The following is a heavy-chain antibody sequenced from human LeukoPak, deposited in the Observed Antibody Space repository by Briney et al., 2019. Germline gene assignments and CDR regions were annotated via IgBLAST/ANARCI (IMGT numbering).Heavy chain of an antibody. V-gene: IGHV4-30-2*01. CDR1: GGSISSGGYY. CDR3: ARSGGDCYDY. D-gene: IGHD2-15*01. J-gene: IGHJ4*02. CDR2: IYHSGST. Sequence: SETLSLTCTVSGGSISSGGYYWSWIRQPPGKGLGWIGYIYHSGSTYYNPSLKSRVTISVDRSKNQFSLKLSSVTAADTAVYYCARSGGDCYDYWGQGTLVTVSS.